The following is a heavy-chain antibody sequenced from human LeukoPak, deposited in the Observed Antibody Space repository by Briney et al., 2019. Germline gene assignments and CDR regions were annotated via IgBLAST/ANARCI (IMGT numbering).Heavy chain of an antibody. CDR1: GGSISSYC. D-gene: IGHD3-22*01. Sequence: PSETLSLTCTVSGGSISSYCWSWIRQPPGKGLEWIGYIYYSGSTNYNPSLKSRVTISVDTSKNQFSLKLSSVTAADTAVYYCAREDSSGYHDYWGQGTLVTVSS. J-gene: IGHJ4*02. V-gene: IGHV4-59*01. CDR2: IYYSGST. CDR3: AREDSSGYHDY.